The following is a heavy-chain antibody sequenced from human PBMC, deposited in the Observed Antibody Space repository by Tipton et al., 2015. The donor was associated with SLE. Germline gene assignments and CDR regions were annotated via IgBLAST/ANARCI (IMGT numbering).Heavy chain of an antibody. CDR2: INHSGST. D-gene: IGHD3-9*01. CDR3: ARRGYDIPYYYYMDV. Sequence: TLSLTCVVYGGPFSGYYWSWFRQSPGKGLEWIGEINHSGSTNYNPSLKSRVTISVDTSKNQFSLKLSSVTAADTAVYYCARRGYDIPYYYYMDVWGKGTTVTVSS. CDR1: GGPFSGYY. J-gene: IGHJ6*03. V-gene: IGHV4-34*01.